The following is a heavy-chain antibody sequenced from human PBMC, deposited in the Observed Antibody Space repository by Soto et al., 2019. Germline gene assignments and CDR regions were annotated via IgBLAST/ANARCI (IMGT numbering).Heavy chain of an antibody. CDR2: IYHSGST. CDR1: GGSISSGGYS. Sequence: SETLSLTCAVSGGSISSGGYSWSWIRQPPGKGLEWTGYIYHSGSTYYNPSLKSRVTISVDRSKNQFSLKLSSVTAADTAVYYCARGGHSSGYYYSNWFDPWGQGTLVTVSS. J-gene: IGHJ5*02. V-gene: IGHV4-30-2*01. D-gene: IGHD3-22*01. CDR3: ARGGHSSGYYYSNWFDP.